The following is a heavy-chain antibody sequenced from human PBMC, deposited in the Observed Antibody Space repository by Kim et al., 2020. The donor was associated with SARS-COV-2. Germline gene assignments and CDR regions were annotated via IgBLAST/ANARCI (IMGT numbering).Heavy chain of an antibody. CDR3: AREFSSKDP. J-gene: IGHJ5*02. Sequence: SNKYYADSVKGRFTISRDNSKNTLYLQMNSLRAEDTAVYYCAREFSSKDPWGQGTLVTVSS. D-gene: IGHD6-13*01. CDR2: SNK. V-gene: IGHV3-33*01.